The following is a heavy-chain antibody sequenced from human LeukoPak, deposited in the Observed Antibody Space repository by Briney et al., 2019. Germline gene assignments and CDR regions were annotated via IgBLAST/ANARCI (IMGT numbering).Heavy chain of an antibody. V-gene: IGHV3-74*01. CDR2: IDIDGTGT. Sequence: GSLRLSCAASGFTFTNYWMHWVRQAPGKGLVWVSRIDIDGTGTSYADSVKGRFTISRDNAKNTVSLQMNSLKAEDTAVYYCGTVFDHWGPGILVTVSS. J-gene: IGHJ4*02. CDR1: GFTFTNYW. CDR3: GTVFDH.